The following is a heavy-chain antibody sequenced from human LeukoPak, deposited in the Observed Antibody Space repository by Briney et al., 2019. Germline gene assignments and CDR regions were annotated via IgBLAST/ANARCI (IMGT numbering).Heavy chain of an antibody. CDR1: GGSISSYY. V-gene: IGHV4-59*08. Sequence: SETLSLTCTASGGSISSYYWSWIRQPPGKGLEWIGYIYYSGSTNYNPSLKSRVTISVDTSKNQFSLKLSSVTAADTAVYYCARSSSGWSGGNSWGYWGQGTLVTVSS. D-gene: IGHD6-19*01. J-gene: IGHJ4*02. CDR3: ARSSSGWSGGNSWGY. CDR2: IYYSGST.